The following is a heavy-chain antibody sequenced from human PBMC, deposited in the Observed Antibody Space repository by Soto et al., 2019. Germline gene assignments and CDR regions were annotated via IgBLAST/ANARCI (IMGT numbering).Heavy chain of an antibody. D-gene: IGHD4-17*01. J-gene: IGHJ6*02. CDR3: ARVGLRGDYYYYGMDV. CDR2: IYYSGST. Sequence: PSETLSLTCTVSGGSISSYYWSWIRQPPGKGLEWIGYIYYSGSTNYNPSLKSRVTISVDTSKNQFSLKLSSVTAADTAVYYCARVGLRGDYYYYGMDVWGQGTTVTVSS. V-gene: IGHV4-59*01. CDR1: GGSISSYY.